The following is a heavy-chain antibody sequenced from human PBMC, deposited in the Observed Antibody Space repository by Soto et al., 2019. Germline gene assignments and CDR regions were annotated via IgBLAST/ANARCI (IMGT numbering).Heavy chain of an antibody. V-gene: IGHV3-64*01. D-gene: IGHD3-10*01. CDR1: GLTFISYA. Sequence: GSLRLSCASSGLTFISYAMHLVRQAPGKGLEYVSAISSNGGSTYYANSVKGRFTISRDNSKNTLYLQMGSLRAEDMAVYYCARGSSGSPHYYYYMDVWGKGTTVPSP. CDR2: ISSNGGST. CDR3: ARGSSGSPHYYYYMDV. J-gene: IGHJ6*03.